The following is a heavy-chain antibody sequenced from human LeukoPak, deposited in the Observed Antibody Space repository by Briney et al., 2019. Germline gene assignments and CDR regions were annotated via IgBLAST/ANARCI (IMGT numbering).Heavy chain of an antibody. D-gene: IGHD4-17*01. CDR1: GFTFSSYS. CDR3: AREVKRTVNAFDI. V-gene: IGHV3-48*01. Sequence: PGGSLRLSCAASGFTFSSYSMNWVRQAPGKGLEWVSYISSSSSTIYYADSVKGRFTISRDNAKNSLYLQMNSLRAEDTAVYYCAREVKRTVNAFDIWGQGTMVTVSS. CDR2: ISSSSSTI. J-gene: IGHJ3*02.